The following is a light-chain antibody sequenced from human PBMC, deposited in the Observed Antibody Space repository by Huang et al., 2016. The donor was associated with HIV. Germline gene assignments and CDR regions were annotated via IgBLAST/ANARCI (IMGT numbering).Light chain of an antibody. CDR3: QQYNDWPPLT. Sequence: EIEMTQSPATLSVSPGERATLSCRASHSVDSDLAWYQQKHGQAPRLLIYDASTRATSISAKVNGTGSGTEFSLSITNLQSEDVAVYYCQQYNDWPPLTFGGGTKVEI. CDR1: HSVDSD. V-gene: IGKV3-15*01. CDR2: DAS. J-gene: IGKJ4*01.